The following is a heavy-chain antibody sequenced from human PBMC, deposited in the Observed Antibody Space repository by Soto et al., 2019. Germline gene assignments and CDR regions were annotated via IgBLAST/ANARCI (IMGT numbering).Heavy chain of an antibody. V-gene: IGHV3-30-3*01. Sequence: ESGGGVVQPGRSLRLSCAASGFTFSSYAMHWVRQAPGKGLEWVAVISYDGSNKYYADSVKGRFTISRDNSKNTLYLQMNSLRAEDTAVYYCARDRGAYDYVWGSYRHDAFDIWGQGTMVTVSS. CDR2: ISYDGSNK. J-gene: IGHJ3*02. CDR1: GFTFSSYA. D-gene: IGHD3-16*02. CDR3: ARDRGAYDYVWGSYRHDAFDI.